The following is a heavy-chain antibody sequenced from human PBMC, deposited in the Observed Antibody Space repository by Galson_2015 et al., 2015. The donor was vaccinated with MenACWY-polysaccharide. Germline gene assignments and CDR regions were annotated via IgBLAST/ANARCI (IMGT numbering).Heavy chain of an antibody. V-gene: IGHV3-21*04. CDR2: ISSTSSYI. J-gene: IGHJ4*02. CDR1: GFTFSGYN. Sequence: SLRLSCAASGFTFSGYNMNWVRQAPGKGLEWVSSISSTSSYIYYADSVKGRFTISRDNSKSTVYVEMNSLRGEDTAVYYCAKGGGFYSSGFDYWGQGTLVTVSP. CDR3: AKGGGFYSSGFDY. D-gene: IGHD6-19*01.